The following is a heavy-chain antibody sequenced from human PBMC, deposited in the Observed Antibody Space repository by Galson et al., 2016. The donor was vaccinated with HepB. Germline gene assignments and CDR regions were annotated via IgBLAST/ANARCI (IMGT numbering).Heavy chain of an antibody. J-gene: IGHJ4*02. Sequence: SLRLSCAASGLTFSSSSMSWVRQAPGEGLEWVSAIDGHDDSTYYADSVRGRFTISRDNSKNTLYLQINSLRAEDTAVYYCATGGDYAIWGQGTLVTVSS. CDR1: GLTFSSSS. CDR2: IDGHDDST. D-gene: IGHD4-17*01. V-gene: IGHV3-23*01. CDR3: ATGGDYAI.